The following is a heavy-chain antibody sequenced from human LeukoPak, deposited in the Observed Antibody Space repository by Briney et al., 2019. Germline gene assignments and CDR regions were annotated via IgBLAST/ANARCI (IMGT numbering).Heavy chain of an antibody. V-gene: IGHV3-23*01. CDR1: GFTLSIYA. CDR2: ISGSGGST. CDR3: ARIKVGPTNYYYGVVR. J-gene: IGHJ6*04. Sequence: GGSLRLSRAAAGFTLSIYAMSWVRQAPGKGLEWVSGISGSGGSTYYADSVKGRFTISRDNSKNTLYLQMNSLTADDTALYYCARIKVGPTNYYYGVVRWGEGTTVTVSS. D-gene: IGHD1-26*01.